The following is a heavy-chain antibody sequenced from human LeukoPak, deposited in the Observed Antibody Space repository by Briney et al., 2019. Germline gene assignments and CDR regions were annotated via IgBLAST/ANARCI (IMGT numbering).Heavy chain of an antibody. CDR2: IYYSGNT. CDR3: ARGDYYDSSPPDY. J-gene: IGHJ4*02. D-gene: IGHD3-22*01. V-gene: IGHV4-39*07. Sequence: SETLSLTCTVSDGSISSSSYYWGWIRQPPGKGLEWIGNIYYSGNTYYNPSLKSRVTISVDTSKNQFSLKLSSVTAADTAVYYCARGDYYDSSPPDYWGQGTLVTVSS. CDR1: DGSISSSSYY.